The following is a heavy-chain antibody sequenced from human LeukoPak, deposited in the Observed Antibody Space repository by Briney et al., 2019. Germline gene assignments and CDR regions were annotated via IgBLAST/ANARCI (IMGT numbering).Heavy chain of an antibody. CDR3: AKRAVGVAYYFDS. CDR1: GFTFSTHA. V-gene: IGHV3-23*01. Sequence: GGSLRLSCAASGFTFSTHAMSWVRQAPGKGLEWVSAISGSGGSTFYADSVKGRFTISRDNSKNTLYLQMNSLRAEDTAVYYCAKRAVGVAYYFDSWGQGTLVTVSS. CDR2: ISGSGGST. J-gene: IGHJ4*02. D-gene: IGHD1-26*01.